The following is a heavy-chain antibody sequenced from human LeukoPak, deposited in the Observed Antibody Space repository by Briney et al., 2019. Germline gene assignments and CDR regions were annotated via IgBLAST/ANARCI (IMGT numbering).Heavy chain of an antibody. J-gene: IGHJ4*02. V-gene: IGHV3-30*02. Sequence: PAGSLRLSCAASGFTFSIYGMHWVRPAPGKGLEWVAVIRYDGSNKYYVDSVKGRFTISRDNSKNSLYLQMNSLRPEDMALYYCAKGPTYSSSSLFDYWGQGILVAVSS. CDR2: IRYDGSNK. CDR3: AKGPTYSSSSLFDY. D-gene: IGHD6-6*01. CDR1: GFTFSIYG.